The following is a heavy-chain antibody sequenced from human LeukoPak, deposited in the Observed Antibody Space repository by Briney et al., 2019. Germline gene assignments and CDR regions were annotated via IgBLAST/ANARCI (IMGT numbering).Heavy chain of an antibody. V-gene: IGHV3-11*01. CDR3: ASGNYYGSGSYYGVGAYFDY. D-gene: IGHD3-10*01. J-gene: IGHJ4*02. Sequence: PGGSLRLSCAASGFTFSDYYMSWIRQAPGKGLEWVSYISSSGSTIYYAYSVKGRFTISRDNAKNSLYLQMNSLRAEDTAVYYCASGNYYGSGSYYGVGAYFDYWGQGTLVTVSS. CDR1: GFTFSDYY. CDR2: ISSSGSTI.